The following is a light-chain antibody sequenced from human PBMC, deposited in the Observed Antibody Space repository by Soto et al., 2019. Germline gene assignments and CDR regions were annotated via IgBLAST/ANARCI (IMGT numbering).Light chain of an antibody. CDR1: QSVSGG. Sequence: DIQMTQSPSTLSASVGDRVTITCRASQSVSGGFAWYHQKAGKSPKLLIYKASSLETGVPAMFSGSGSGTGFILIISSLQPDDFATYYCQQYNSYSRTCGQGTEEEIK. J-gene: IGKJ1*01. CDR2: KAS. V-gene: IGKV1-5*03. CDR3: QQYNSYSRT.